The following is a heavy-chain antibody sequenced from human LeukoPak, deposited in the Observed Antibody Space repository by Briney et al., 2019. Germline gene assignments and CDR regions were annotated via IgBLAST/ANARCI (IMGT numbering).Heavy chain of an antibody. Sequence: GGSLRLSCAASGFTFSSYTMNWVRQAPGKGLEWISSITGSSDYINYADSVKGRFTISRDNGKNSLYLQMNSLRAEDTAVYYCARGFGELYGYWGQGTLVTVSS. D-gene: IGHD3-10*01. CDR3: ARGFGELYGY. J-gene: IGHJ4*02. CDR2: ITGSSDYI. CDR1: GFTFSSYT. V-gene: IGHV3-21*06.